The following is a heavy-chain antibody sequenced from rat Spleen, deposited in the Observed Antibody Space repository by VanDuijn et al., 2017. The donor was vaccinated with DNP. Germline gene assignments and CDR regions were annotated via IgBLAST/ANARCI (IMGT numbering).Heavy chain of an antibody. Sequence: EVQLVESGGGLVQPGRSLKLSCAASGFTFSVFSMAWVRQTPTKSLEWVATISSRDDFPYYRDSVKGRFTVSRNNAKNTLYLQMNNLRSDDTATYYCTREGVETGYFDYWGQGVMVPVSS. D-gene: IGHD4-1*01. CDR3: TREGVETGYFDY. J-gene: IGHJ2*01. CDR2: ISSRDDFP. CDR1: GFTFSVFS. V-gene: IGHV5-46*01.